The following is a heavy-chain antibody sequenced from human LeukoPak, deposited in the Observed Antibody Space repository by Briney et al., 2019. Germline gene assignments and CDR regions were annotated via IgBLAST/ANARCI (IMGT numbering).Heavy chain of an antibody. CDR2: IYYSGST. CDR3: ARARYYYDSSGGSFDY. CDR1: GGSFSGYY. D-gene: IGHD3-22*01. V-gene: IGHV4-30-4*01. Sequence: SETLSLTCAVYGGSFSGYYWSWIRQPPGKGLEWIGYIYYSGSTYYNPSLKSRVTVSVDTSKNQFSLKLSSVTAAGTAVYYCARARYYYDSSGGSFDYWGQGTLVTVSS. J-gene: IGHJ4*02.